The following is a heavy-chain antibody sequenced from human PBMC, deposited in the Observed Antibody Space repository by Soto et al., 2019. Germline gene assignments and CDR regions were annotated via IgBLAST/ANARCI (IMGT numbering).Heavy chain of an antibody. Sequence: ASVKVSCKASGGTFNSYPISWVRQAPGQGLEWMGGIIPIFGTPYYAQQFQGRVTITADESTSTAYMDLSSLRSEDTAVYYCARSIVASIYYYYGMDVWGQGTTVTVS. CDR1: GGTFNSYP. D-gene: IGHD5-12*01. J-gene: IGHJ6*02. CDR2: IIPIFGTP. V-gene: IGHV1-69*13. CDR3: ARSIVASIYYYYGMDV.